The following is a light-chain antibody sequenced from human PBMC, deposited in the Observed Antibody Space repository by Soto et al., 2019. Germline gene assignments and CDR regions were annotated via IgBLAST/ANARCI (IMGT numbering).Light chain of an antibody. CDR1: QNINSY. Sequence: DIQMTQSPSSLSASVGDRATISCRASQNINSYLNWYQHKPGTAPKLLIYAASSLQSGVPSRFSGSGSGTDFTLTISSLQPEDFATYYCQQNYNTLPFTFGQGTRLEIK. CDR2: AAS. CDR3: QQNYNTLPFT. J-gene: IGKJ5*01. V-gene: IGKV1-39*01.